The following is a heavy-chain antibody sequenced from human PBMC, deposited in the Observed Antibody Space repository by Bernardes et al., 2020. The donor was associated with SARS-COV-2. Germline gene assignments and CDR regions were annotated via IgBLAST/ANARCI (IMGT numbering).Heavy chain of an antibody. Sequence: SETLSLTRAVYGGSFSGYYWSWIRQPPGKGLEWIGEINHSGSTNYNPSLKSRVTISVDTSKNQFSLKLSSVTAADTAVYYCARGRPVTTFFYYYGMDVWGQGTTVTVSS. CDR1: GGSFSGYY. CDR3: ARGRPVTTFFYYYGMDV. J-gene: IGHJ6*02. D-gene: IGHD4-17*01. V-gene: IGHV4-34*01. CDR2: INHSGST.